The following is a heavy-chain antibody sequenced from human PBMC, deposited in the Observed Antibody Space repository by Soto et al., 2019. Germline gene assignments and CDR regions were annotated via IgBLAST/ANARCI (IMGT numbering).Heavy chain of an antibody. CDR3: ARLGYVDAFDI. CDR2: ISSSGSTI. J-gene: IGHJ3*02. V-gene: IGHV3-48*03. CDR1: GFTFNSYE. D-gene: IGHD5-12*01. Sequence: GGSLRLSCAASGFTFNSYEMNWVRQAPGKGLEWVSYISSSGSTIYYADSVKGRFTISRDNAKNSLYLQMNSLRAEDTAVYYCARLGYVDAFDIWGQGTMVTVSS.